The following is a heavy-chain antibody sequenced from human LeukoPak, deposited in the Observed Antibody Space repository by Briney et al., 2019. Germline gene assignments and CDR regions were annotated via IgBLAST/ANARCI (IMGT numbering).Heavy chain of an antibody. CDR3: ARAVGSGSFQTYYYYMGV. Sequence: SETLSLTCTVSGGSISSYYWSWIRQPAGKGLEWVGRIYTSGSTNYNPSLKSRVTMSVDTSKNQFSLKLSSVTAADTAVYYCARAVGSGSFQTYYYYMGVWGKGTTVTISS. CDR2: IYTSGST. CDR1: GGSISSYY. D-gene: IGHD3-10*01. V-gene: IGHV4-4*07. J-gene: IGHJ6*03.